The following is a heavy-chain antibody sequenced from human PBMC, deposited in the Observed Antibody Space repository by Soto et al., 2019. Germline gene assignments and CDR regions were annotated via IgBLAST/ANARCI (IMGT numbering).Heavy chain of an antibody. D-gene: IGHD6-6*01. CDR2: INAHSGGT. CDR1: GFSFTGYY. Sequence: ASVKVSCKASGFSFTGYYIHWLRQAPGQGLEWMGWINAHSGGTEYAQKFQGRVTLTRDTSIATAYLTLTSLTSDDTALYYCAKVLTQQLAYWLDPVGEGMQVT. J-gene: IGHJ5*02. CDR3: AKVLTQQLAYWLDP. V-gene: IGHV1-2*02.